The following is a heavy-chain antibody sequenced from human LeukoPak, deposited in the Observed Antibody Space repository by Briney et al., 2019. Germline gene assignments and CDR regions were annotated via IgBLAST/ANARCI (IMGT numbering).Heavy chain of an antibody. J-gene: IGHJ3*01. CDR1: GVSLSSDKYY. D-gene: IGHD2-21*01. CDR2: IYYSGST. Sequence: PSQTLSLTCTVSGVSLSSDKYYWTWIRQRPGKGLEWIGHIYYSGSTSFNPSLESRVSMSMDTSKSQFSLKLTSVTAADTAVYYCATPYCGAISCLDVFDVWGQGTVVTVSS. CDR3: ATPYCGAISCLDVFDV. V-gene: IGHV4-31*03.